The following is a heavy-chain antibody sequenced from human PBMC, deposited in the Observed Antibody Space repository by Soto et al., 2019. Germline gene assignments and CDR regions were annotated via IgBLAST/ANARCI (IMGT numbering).Heavy chain of an antibody. D-gene: IGHD3-10*01. Sequence: XVSLRLSCAASGFSFSDSYMSWIRQAPGKGLEWVSYISRGGSVIYYADSVKGRFTISRDDAKNSLYLQMNSLRAEDTAIYYCASDSHAVDLGYWGQGTLVTVSS. CDR2: ISRGGSVI. CDR1: GFSFSDSY. V-gene: IGHV3-11*01. CDR3: ASDSHAVDLGY. J-gene: IGHJ4*02.